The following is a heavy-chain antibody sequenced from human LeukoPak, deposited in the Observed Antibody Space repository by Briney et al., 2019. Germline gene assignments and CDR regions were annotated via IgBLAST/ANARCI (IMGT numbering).Heavy chain of an antibody. CDR1: GYTFTGYY. D-gene: IGHD4-23*01. V-gene: IGHV1-2*02. Sequence: GASVKVSCKASGYTFTGYYMHWVRQAPGQGLEWKGWINPNSGGTNYAQKFQGRVTMTRDTSISTAYMELSRLRSDDTAVYYCARAYGGNSAGSFDYWGQGTLVTVSS. CDR3: ARAYGGNSAGSFDY. CDR2: INPNSGGT. J-gene: IGHJ4*02.